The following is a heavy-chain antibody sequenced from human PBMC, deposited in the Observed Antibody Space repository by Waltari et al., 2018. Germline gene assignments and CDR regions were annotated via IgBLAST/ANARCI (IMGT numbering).Heavy chain of an antibody. CDR2: IYYSGST. J-gene: IGHJ4*02. Sequence: QLQLQESGPGLVKPSETLSLTCTVSGGSISSSSYYWGWIRQPPGKGLEWIGSIYYSGSTYYNPSRKSRVTISVDTSKNQFSLKLSSVTAADTAVYYCARVPGGVVVPAAPDYWGQGTLVTVSS. CDR1: GGSISSSSYY. D-gene: IGHD2-2*01. V-gene: IGHV4-39*07. CDR3: ARVPGGVVVPAAPDY.